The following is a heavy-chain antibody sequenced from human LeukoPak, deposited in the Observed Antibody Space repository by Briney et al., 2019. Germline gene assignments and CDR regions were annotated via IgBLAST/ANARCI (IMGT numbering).Heavy chain of an antibody. Sequence: PSETLSLTCTVSGGSISSYYWSWIRQPPGKGLEWIGYIYYSGSTNYNPSLKSRVTISVDTSKNQFSLKLSSVTAADAAVYYCARQYCSSTSCYQFDLWGRGTLVTVSS. CDR2: IYYSGST. J-gene: IGHJ2*01. CDR3: ARQYCSSTSCYQFDL. V-gene: IGHV4-59*01. D-gene: IGHD2-2*01. CDR1: GGSISSYY.